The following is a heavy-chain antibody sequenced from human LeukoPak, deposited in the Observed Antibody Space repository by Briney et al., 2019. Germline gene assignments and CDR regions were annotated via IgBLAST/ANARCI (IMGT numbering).Heavy chain of an antibody. CDR2: IYYSGST. Sequence: SETLSLTCTVSGGSISSHYWRWIRQPPGKGLEWIGYIYYSGSTNYNPSLKSRVTISVDTSKNQFSLKLSSVTAADTAVYYCARVAADDVGYYYYMDVWGKGTTVTVSS. CDR3: ARVAADDVGYYYYMDV. D-gene: IGHD6-13*01. CDR1: GGSISSHY. J-gene: IGHJ6*03. V-gene: IGHV4-59*11.